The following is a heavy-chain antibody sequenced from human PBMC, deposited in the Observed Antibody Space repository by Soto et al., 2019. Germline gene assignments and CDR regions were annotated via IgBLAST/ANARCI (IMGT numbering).Heavy chain of an antibody. CDR1: GGTFGSCA. CDR3: ASSWGCSSTSCPFDY. D-gene: IGHD2-2*01. V-gene: IGHV1-69*06. CDR2: IIPIFGTA. Sequence: SVEVSCKASGGTFGSCASRWVRQAPGQGLEWMGGIIPIFGTANYAQKFQGRVTITADKSTSTAYMELSSLRSEDTAVYYCASSWGCSSTSCPFDYWGQGTLVTVSS. J-gene: IGHJ4*02.